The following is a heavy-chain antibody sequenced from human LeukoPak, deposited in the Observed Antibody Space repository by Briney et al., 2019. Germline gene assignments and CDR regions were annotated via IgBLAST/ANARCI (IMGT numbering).Heavy chain of an antibody. V-gene: IGHV1-24*01. J-gene: IGHJ4*02. D-gene: IGHD6-13*01. CDR2: FDPEDGET. CDR3: ATDRMWYSSSWYYFDY. Sequence: ASGKVSCKVSGYTLTELSMHWVRQAHGKGLEWRGAFDPEDGETIYAQKFQGRVTMTEDTSTDTAYMELSSLRSEDTAVYYCATDRMWYSSSWYYFDYWGQGTLVTVSS. CDR1: GYTLTELS.